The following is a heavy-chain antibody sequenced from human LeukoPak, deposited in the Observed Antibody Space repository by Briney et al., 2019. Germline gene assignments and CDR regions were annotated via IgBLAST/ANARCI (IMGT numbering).Heavy chain of an antibody. Sequence: PSETLSPTCTVSGGSIGSGDYYWSWIRQPPGKGLEWIGYIYYSGSTYYNPSLKSRVTISVDTSKNQFSLKLSSVTAADTAVYYCASLGVPSGADYWGQGTLVTVSS. V-gene: IGHV4-30-4*01. CDR2: IYYSGST. D-gene: IGHD3-16*01. CDR3: ASLGVPSGADY. J-gene: IGHJ4*02. CDR1: GGSIGSGDYY.